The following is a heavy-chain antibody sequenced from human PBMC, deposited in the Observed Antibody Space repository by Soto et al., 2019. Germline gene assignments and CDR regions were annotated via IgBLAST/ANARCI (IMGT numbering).Heavy chain of an antibody. CDR1: GFTFSSYN. CDR3: AREVGTFYYHYGMDV. CDR2: ISFDGSNT. V-gene: IGHV3-30-3*01. J-gene: IGHJ6*02. Sequence: QVQVVESGGGVVQPGRSLRLSCAASGFTFSSYNMNWVRQAPGKGLEWVTVISFDGSNTYYADSVKGRFTISRDNSKNTVYLQMNSLRAEDTAVYYCAREVGTFYYHYGMDVWGQGTTVTVSS. D-gene: IGHD1-26*01.